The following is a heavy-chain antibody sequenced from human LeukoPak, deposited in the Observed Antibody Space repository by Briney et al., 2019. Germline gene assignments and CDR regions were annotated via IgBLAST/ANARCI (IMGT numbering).Heavy chain of an antibody. D-gene: IGHD3-22*01. V-gene: IGHV4-39*01. CDR2: IYYSGST. J-gene: IGHJ4*02. CDR3: AKTDYFDTFDY. Sequence: ASETVSLICTVSGGSISIIGYYYAWIRQPPGKGLEWIGNIYYSGSTYYNPSLNSRVTISVDTSKNQFSLKLSSVTAADTAVYYCAKTDYFDTFDYWGPGTLVTVSS. CDR1: GGSISIIGYY.